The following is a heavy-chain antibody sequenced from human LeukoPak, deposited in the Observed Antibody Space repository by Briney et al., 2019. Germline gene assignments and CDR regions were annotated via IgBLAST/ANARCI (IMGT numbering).Heavy chain of an antibody. CDR3: AKGAYDYIEIAYFDY. J-gene: IGHJ4*02. D-gene: IGHD5-12*01. CDR1: GFSVNSFG. V-gene: IGHV3-23*01. CDR2: ISINGETT. Sequence: GGSLRLSCAVSGFSVNSFGMSWVRQAPGKGLEWISAISINGETTWYADSVKGRFTISRDDSKNTLFLQMNSLRAEDTAIYYCAKGAYDYIEIAYFDYWGQGALVTVSS.